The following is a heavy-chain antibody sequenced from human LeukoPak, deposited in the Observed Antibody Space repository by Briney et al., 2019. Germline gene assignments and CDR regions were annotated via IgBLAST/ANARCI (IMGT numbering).Heavy chain of an antibody. J-gene: IGHJ6*02. CDR3: ARGEMATIDNYYYYGMDV. Sequence: SVKLSCKASVSTFSSYAISWVRQAPGQGLGWRGRIIPIFGIANYAQKFQARVTITADKATSTAYMELSSLRSEDTAVYYCARGEMATIDNYYYYGMDVWGQGTTVTVSS. CDR1: VSTFSSYA. D-gene: IGHD5-24*01. V-gene: IGHV1-69*04. CDR2: IIPIFGIA.